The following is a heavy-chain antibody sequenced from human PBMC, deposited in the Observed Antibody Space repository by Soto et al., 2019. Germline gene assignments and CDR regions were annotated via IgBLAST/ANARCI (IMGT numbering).Heavy chain of an antibody. CDR2: ISSNGGST. J-gene: IGHJ3*02. CDR3: ARDSDNDYGDYVLPRSAFDI. D-gene: IGHD4-17*01. Sequence: EVQLVESGGGLVQPGGSLRLSCAASGFTFSSYAMHWVRQAPGKGLEYVSAISSNGGSTYYANSVKGRFTISRDNSKNTLYLQMGSLRAEDMAVYYCARDSDNDYGDYVLPRSAFDIWGQGTMVTVSS. CDR1: GFTFSSYA. V-gene: IGHV3-64*01.